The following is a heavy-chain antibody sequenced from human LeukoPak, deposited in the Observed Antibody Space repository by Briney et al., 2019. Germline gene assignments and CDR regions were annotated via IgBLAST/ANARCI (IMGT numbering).Heavy chain of an antibody. CDR3: ARAELLSFFDY. CDR2: IYSGGST. J-gene: IGHJ4*02. CDR1: GGSISSNY. Sequence: XTLSLTYTVSGGSISSNYMNWVRQAPGKGLEWVSVIYSGGSTYYSDSVKGRFNISRDNSKNTLYLQMNSLRPEDTAVYYCARAELLSFFDYWGQGTLVTVSS. V-gene: IGHV3-66*02. D-gene: IGHD2-15*01.